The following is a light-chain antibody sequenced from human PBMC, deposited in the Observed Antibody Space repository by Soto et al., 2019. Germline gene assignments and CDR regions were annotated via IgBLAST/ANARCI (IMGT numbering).Light chain of an antibody. CDR2: EVV. V-gene: IGLV2-14*01. J-gene: IGLJ1*01. CDR3: SSYAGSSNV. CDR1: SGDIGGYNS. Sequence: QSALTQPASVSGSPGQSITISCTGTSGDIGGYNSVSWYQQHPGKAPKLLIYEVVKRPSGVSNRFSGSKSGNTASLTISGLQADDEADYYCSSYAGSSNVFGTGTKLTVL.